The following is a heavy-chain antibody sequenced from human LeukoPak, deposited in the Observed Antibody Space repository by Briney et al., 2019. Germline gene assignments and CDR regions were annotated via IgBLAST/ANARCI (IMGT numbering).Heavy chain of an antibody. D-gene: IGHD6-13*01. CDR1: GYTLTELS. J-gene: IGHJ6*02. V-gene: IGHV1-24*01. Sequence: ASVKVSCKVSGYTLTELSMHWVRQAPGKGLEWMGGFDPEDGETIYARKFQGRVTMTEDTSTVTAYMELSSLRSEDTAVYYCATRTISSWSYYYGMDVWGQGTTVAVSS. CDR3: ATRTISSWSYYYGMDV. CDR2: FDPEDGET.